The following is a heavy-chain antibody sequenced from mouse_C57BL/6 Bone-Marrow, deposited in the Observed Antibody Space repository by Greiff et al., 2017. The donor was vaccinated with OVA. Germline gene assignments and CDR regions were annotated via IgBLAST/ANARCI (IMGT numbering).Heavy chain of an antibody. V-gene: IGHV1-26*01. CDR1: GYTFTDYY. CDR2: INPNNGGT. J-gene: IGHJ1*03. CDR3: ASGGPYWYFDV. Sequence: EVQLQQSGPELVKPGASVKISCKASGYTFTDYYMNWVKQSHGKSLEWIGDINPNNGGTSYNQKFKGKATLTVDKSSSTAYMELRSLTSEDSAVYYCASGGPYWYFDVWGTGTTVTVSS.